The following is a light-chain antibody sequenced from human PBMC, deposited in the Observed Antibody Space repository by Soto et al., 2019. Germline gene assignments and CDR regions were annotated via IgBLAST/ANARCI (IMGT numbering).Light chain of an antibody. CDR3: QQYDNFPLT. J-gene: IGKJ4*01. CDR2: DAS. V-gene: IGKV1-33*01. CDR1: QDISNY. Sequence: DIQMTQSPSSLSASVGDRVTITCQSSQDISNYLNWYQQKAGKAPKLLIYDASNLETGVPSRFSGSGSGTDFTFTISSLQPEDIATYYCQQYDNFPLTFGGGTKVDIK.